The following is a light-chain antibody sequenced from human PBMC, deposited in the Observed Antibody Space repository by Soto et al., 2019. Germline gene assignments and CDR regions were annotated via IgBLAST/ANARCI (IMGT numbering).Light chain of an antibody. CDR3: QQRSNWPPFT. J-gene: IGKJ3*01. CDR1: QSVSSY. CDR2: DAS. Sequence: IVLTQSPATLSFSPCEIATLSCSSSQSVSSYLAWYQQKPGQAPRLLIYDASNRATGIPARFSGSGSGTDFTLTISSLEPEDFAVYYCQQRSNWPPFTFGPGTKVDIK. V-gene: IGKV3-11*01.